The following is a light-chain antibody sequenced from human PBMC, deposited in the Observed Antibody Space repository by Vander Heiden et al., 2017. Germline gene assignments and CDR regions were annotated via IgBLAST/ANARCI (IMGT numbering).Light chain of an antibody. CDR1: QSLSNNY. Sequence: VLTQSPGALSLSPGAAATLPCRASQSLSNNYLAWLQQRPGQAPRLLIYGAPNRARDIPDRFSGSGSGTDFTLTITGLEPEDFAVYHCHQYGNSPYTFGQGT. CDR3: HQYGNSPYT. J-gene: IGKJ2*01. V-gene: IGKV3-20*01. CDR2: GAP.